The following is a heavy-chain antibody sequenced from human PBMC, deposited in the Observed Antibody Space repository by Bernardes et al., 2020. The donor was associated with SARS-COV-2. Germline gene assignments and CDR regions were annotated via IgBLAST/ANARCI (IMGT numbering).Heavy chain of an antibody. Sequence: SETLSLTCTVSGGPIGNYYWDWIRQPPGKGLEWIGYVYFPGTTHYNPSLKTRVTISLDTSKNQFSLKLNFVSAADTAVYYCARGYGGNVDYWGRGTLVTVSS. D-gene: IGHD2-15*01. CDR1: GGPIGNYY. CDR2: VYFPGTT. CDR3: ARGYGGNVDY. V-gene: IGHV4-59*01. J-gene: IGHJ4*02.